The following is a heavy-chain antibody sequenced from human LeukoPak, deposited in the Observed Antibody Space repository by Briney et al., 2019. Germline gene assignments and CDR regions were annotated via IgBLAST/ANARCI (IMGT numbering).Heavy chain of an antibody. D-gene: IGHD6-19*01. CDR3: AKDQGYSSAWYSRDGFDM. CDR1: GFTFSSYS. V-gene: IGHV3-48*01. J-gene: IGHJ3*02. Sequence: GGSLRLSCAASGFTFSSYSMNWVRQAPGKGLEWVSYISSSSTIYYADSVKGRFTISRDNSQNTLYVQMNSLRAEDTAVYYCAKDQGYSSAWYSRDGFDMWGQGTMVTVSS. CDR2: ISSSSTI.